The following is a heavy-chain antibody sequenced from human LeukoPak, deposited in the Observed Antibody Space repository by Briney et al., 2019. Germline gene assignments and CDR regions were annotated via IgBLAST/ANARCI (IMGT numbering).Heavy chain of an antibody. Sequence: GGSLRLSCAASGFTVSSNYMSWVRQAPGKGLEWVSVIYSGGSTYYADSVKGRFTISRDNSKNTLYLQMNSLRAEDTAVYYCARDSGDRSGYFGPYHGMDVWGQGTTVTVSS. D-gene: IGHD3-22*01. CDR3: ARDSGDRSGYFGPYHGMDV. V-gene: IGHV3-66*01. J-gene: IGHJ6*02. CDR1: GFTVSSNY. CDR2: IYSGGST.